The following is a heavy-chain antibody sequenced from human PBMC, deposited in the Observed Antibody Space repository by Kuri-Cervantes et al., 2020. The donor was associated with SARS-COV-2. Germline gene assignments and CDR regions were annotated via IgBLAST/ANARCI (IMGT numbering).Heavy chain of an antibody. Sequence: GGSLRLSCAASGFNFSRTDMHWVRQAPGKGLEWVAVISYDGKKRKCIGSGKGRITISRDNSQNTVYLRMTNLRSEDTAMYYCAKDHFGVHDFWGQGTLVTVSS. J-gene: IGHJ4*02. CDR3: AKDHFGVHDF. CDR2: ISYDGKKR. CDR1: GFNFSRTD. D-gene: IGHD2-21*01. V-gene: IGHV3-30*18.